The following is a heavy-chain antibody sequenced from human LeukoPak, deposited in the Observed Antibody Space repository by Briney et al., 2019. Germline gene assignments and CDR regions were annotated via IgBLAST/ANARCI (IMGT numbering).Heavy chain of an antibody. D-gene: IGHD5-12*01. CDR3: ARDRGSGGYDIWFDP. Sequence: ASVKVSCKASGYTFTGYYMHWVRQAPGQGLEWMGWINPNSGGTNYAQKFQGRVTMTRDTSISTAYMELNRLRSDDTAVYYCARDRGSGGYDIWFDPWGQGTLVTVSS. CDR2: INPNSGGT. CDR1: GYTFTGYY. J-gene: IGHJ5*02. V-gene: IGHV1-2*02.